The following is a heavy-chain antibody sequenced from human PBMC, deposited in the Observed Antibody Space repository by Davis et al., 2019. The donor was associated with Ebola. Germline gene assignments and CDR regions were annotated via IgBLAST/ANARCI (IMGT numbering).Heavy chain of an antibody. CDR3: ARHPPMGSWYGPNWFDP. D-gene: IGHD6-13*01. CDR1: GGSISSSSYY. J-gene: IGHJ5*02. V-gene: IGHV4-39*01. Sequence: MPSETLSLTCTVSGGSISSSSYYWGWIRQPPGKGLEWIGSIYYSGSTYYNPSLKSRVTISVDTSKNQFSLKLSSVTAADTAVYYCARHPPMGSWYGPNWFDPWGQETLVIVSS. CDR2: IYYSGST.